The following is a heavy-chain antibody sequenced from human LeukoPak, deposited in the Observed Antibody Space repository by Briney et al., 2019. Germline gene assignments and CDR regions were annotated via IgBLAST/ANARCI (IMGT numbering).Heavy chain of an antibody. V-gene: IGHV1-2*02. Sequence: ASVKVSCKASGYTFTGYYMHWVRQAPGQGLGWMGWINPNSGGTNYAQKFQGRVTMTRDTSISTAYMELSRLRSDDTAVYYCARDGVLRYFDWQNNWFDPWGQGTLVTVSS. CDR1: GYTFTGYY. CDR3: ARDGVLRYFDWQNNWFDP. D-gene: IGHD3-9*01. CDR2: INPNSGGT. J-gene: IGHJ5*02.